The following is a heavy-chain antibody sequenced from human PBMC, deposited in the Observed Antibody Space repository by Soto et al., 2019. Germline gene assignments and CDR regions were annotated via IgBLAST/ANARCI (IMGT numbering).Heavy chain of an antibody. V-gene: IGHV5-51*01. CDR3: ARTLYCSSTSCRDYYGMDV. CDR2: IYPGDSDT. CDR1: GYSFTSYW. D-gene: IGHD2-2*01. J-gene: IGHJ6*02. Sequence: GESLKISCKGSGYSFTSYWIGWVCQMPGKGLEWMGIIYPGDSDTRYSPSFQGQVTISADKSISTAYLQWSSLKASDTAMYYCARTLYCSSTSCRDYYGMDVWGQGTTVTVSS.